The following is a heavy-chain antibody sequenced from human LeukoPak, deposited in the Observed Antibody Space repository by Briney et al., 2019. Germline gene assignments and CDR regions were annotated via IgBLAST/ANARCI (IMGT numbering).Heavy chain of an antibody. J-gene: IGHJ3*02. CDR2: IYHSGST. V-gene: IGHV4-38-2*02. D-gene: IGHD3-3*01. Sequence: SETLSLICTVSGGSISSGYYWGWIRQPPGKGLEWIGSIYHSGSTYYNPSLKSRVTISVDTSKNQFSLKLSSVTAADTAVYYCARGHYDFWSGYYDYDAFDIWGQGTMVTVSS. CDR3: ARGHYDFWSGYYDYDAFDI. CDR1: GGSISSGYY.